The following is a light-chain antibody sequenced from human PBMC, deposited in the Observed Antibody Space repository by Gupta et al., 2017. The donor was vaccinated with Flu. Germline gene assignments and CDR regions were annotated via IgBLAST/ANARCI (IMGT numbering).Light chain of an antibody. Sequence: DIVMTQSPLSLPVTPGEPASISCRSSQSLLHSNGYNYLDWYLQKSGQSPQLLIYLGSNRASGVPDRFSGGGAGTYFTLKISRVEAEDVGVYYCMQARQTPLTFGQGTKVEIK. CDR1: QSLLHSNGYNY. J-gene: IGKJ1*01. CDR3: MQARQTPLT. V-gene: IGKV2-28*01. CDR2: LGS.